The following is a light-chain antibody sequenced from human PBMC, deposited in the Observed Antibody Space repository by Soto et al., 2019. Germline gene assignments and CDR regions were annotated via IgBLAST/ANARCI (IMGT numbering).Light chain of an antibody. CDR3: SAWDDSLSGPV. CDR2: FND. Sequence: QSVLTQPPSASGAPGQRVTFSCSGSGSNIGSNTVNWYQQVPGAAPKLHIYFNDQRPSGVPDRFSGSKSGTSASLAISGLQPDDEADYSCSAWDDSLSGPVFGGGTKVTVL. CDR1: GSNIGSNT. J-gene: IGLJ3*02. V-gene: IGLV1-44*01.